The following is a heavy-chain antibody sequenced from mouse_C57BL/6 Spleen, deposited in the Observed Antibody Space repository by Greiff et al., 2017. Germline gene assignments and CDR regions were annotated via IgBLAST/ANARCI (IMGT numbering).Heavy chain of an antibody. Sequence: EVKLMESGGGLVQPKGSLKLSCAASGFSFNTYAMNWVSQAPGKGLEWVARIRSKSNNYATYYADSVKDRFTISRDDSESMLYLQMNNLKTEDTAMYYCVRHISSGVGCYFEDWGTGTTVTVSS. CDR3: VRHISSGVGCYFED. V-gene: IGHV10-1*01. CDR1: GFSFNTYA. J-gene: IGHJ1*03. CDR2: IRSKSNNYAT.